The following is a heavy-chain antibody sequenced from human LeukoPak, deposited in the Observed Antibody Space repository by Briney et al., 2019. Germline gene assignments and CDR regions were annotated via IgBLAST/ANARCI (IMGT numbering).Heavy chain of an antibody. J-gene: IGHJ4*02. CDR2: IWYDGSNK. D-gene: IGHD3-16*01. V-gene: IGHV3-33*06. CDR3: AKDYTLIPHYYFHF. Sequence: GGSLRLSCAASGFNFNNYAMHWVRQAPGKGLDWVALIWYDGSNKYYADSVKGRFTISRDSSKNTLYLQMNSLRAEDTAVYYCAKDYTLIPHYYFHFWGQGTLVTVSS. CDR1: GFNFNNYA.